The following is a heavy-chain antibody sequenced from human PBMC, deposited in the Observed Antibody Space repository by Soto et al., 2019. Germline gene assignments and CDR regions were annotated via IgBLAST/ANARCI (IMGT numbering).Heavy chain of an antibody. Sequence: PGESLKISCKGSGYSFTSYWIGWVRQMPGKGLEWMGIIYPGDSDTRYSPSFQGQVTISADKSISTAYLQWSSLKASDTAMYYCARGEYYDFWSGYPTRPYFDYWGQGTLVTVSS. CDR2: IYPGDSDT. D-gene: IGHD3-3*01. J-gene: IGHJ4*02. CDR3: ARGEYYDFWSGYPTRPYFDY. V-gene: IGHV5-51*01. CDR1: GYSFTSYW.